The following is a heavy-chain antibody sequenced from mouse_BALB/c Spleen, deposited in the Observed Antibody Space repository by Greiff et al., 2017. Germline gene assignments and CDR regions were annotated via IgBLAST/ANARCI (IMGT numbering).Heavy chain of an antibody. CDR1: GFTFSSYA. CDR3: ARNYGSSHYYAMDY. D-gene: IGHD1-1*01. CDR2: ISSGGSYT. J-gene: IGHJ4*01. V-gene: IGHV5-9-4*01. Sequence: EVKLVESGGGLVKPGGSLKLSCAASGFTFSSYAMSWVRQSPEKRLEWVAEISSGGSYTYYPDTVTGRFTISRDNAKNTLYLEMSSLRSEDTAMYYCARNYGSSHYYAMDYWGQGTSVTVSS.